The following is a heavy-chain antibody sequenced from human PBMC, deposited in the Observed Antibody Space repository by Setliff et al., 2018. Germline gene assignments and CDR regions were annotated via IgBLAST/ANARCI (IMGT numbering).Heavy chain of an antibody. J-gene: IGHJ4*02. CDR2: INPSGGST. D-gene: IGHD3-22*01. V-gene: IGHV1-46*01. Sequence: GASVKVSCKASGYTFTSYYMHWVRQAPGQGLEWMGIINPSGGSTSYAQKFQGRVTMTRDTSTSTAYMELKDLTSDDTALYYCARINFYVSSGFYYASDYWGQGTLVTVSS. CDR1: GYTFTSYY. CDR3: ARINFYVSSGFYYASDY.